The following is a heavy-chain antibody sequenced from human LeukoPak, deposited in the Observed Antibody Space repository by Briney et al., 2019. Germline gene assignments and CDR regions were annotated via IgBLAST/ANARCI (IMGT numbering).Heavy chain of an antibody. D-gene: IGHD2-15*01. CDR2: IKQDGSEK. CDR3: AKDSGGGD. CDR1: GFTFSTYW. V-gene: IGHV3-7*01. J-gene: IGHJ4*02. Sequence: PGGPLRLSCAASGFTFSTYWMSWVRQAPGKGLEWVASIKQDGSEKYYVDSVKGRFTISRDNAKNSLYLQMNSLRAEDTAVYYCAKDSGGGDWGQGTLVTVSS.